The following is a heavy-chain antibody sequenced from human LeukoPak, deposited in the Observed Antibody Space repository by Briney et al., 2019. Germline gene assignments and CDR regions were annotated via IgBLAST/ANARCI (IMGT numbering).Heavy chain of an antibody. CDR2: IYYSGST. CDR1: GGSISSYY. D-gene: IGHD1-26*01. Sequence: SETLSLTCTVSGGSISSYYWSWIRQPPGKGLEWIGYIYYSGSTNYNPSLKSRVTISVDTSKNQFSLKLSSMTAADTAVYYCARHKGGSYRNLDYWGQGTLVTVSS. J-gene: IGHJ4*02. CDR3: ARHKGGSYRNLDY. V-gene: IGHV4-59*08.